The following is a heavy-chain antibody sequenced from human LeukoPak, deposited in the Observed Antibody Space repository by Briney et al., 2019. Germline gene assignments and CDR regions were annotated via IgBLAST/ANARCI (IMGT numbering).Heavy chain of an antibody. CDR3: AKALYNWNDVGLYAFDI. Sequence: GGSLRLPCAASGFTFSSYWMHWVRQAPGKGLVWVSRINSDGSSTNYADSVKGRFIISRDNAKNSLYLQMNSLRAEDMALYYCAKALYNWNDVGLYAFDIWGQGTMVTVSS. CDR2: INSDGSST. V-gene: IGHV3-74*01. J-gene: IGHJ3*02. CDR1: GFTFSSYW. D-gene: IGHD1-1*01.